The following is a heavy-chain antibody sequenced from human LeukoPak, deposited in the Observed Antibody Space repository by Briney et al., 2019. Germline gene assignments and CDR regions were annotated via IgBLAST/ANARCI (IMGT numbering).Heavy chain of an antibody. CDR3: TTETLTGYFYYMDV. V-gene: IGHV3-15*01. CDR2: IKSGGTT. D-gene: IGHD1-20*01. J-gene: IGHJ6*03. CDR1: GFTFSSYA. Sequence: GGSLRLSCAASGFTFSSYAMSWVRQAPGKGLEWVARIKSGGTTDYAAPLKGRFTISRDDSKDMVYLQMDSLKSEDTAVYYCTTETLTGYFYYMDVWGKGTTVTVSS.